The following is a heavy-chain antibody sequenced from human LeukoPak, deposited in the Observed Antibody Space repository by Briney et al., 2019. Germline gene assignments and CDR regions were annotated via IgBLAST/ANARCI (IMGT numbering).Heavy chain of an antibody. D-gene: IGHD3-22*01. CDR3: ARGDDSGYYDYFDY. V-gene: IGHV3-53*01. CDR1: GFTVDSNY. CDR2: IYTGGNT. J-gene: IGHJ4*02. Sequence: GGSLRLSCAASGFTVDSNYLSWVRQAPGKGLEWVSTIYTGGNTYYAASVKGRFTISRDFSKNTVFLHMNSLRTEDTAMYYCARGDDSGYYDYFDYWGQGALVTVSS.